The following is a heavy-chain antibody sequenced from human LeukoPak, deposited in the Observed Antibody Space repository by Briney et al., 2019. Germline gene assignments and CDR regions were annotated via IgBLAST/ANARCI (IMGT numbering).Heavy chain of an antibody. CDR1: GGSISSGGYY. D-gene: IGHD3-10*01. J-gene: IGHJ5*02. V-gene: IGHV4-31*03. Sequence: TLSLTCTVSGGSISSGGYYWRWIRQHPGKGLEWIGYIYYSGSTYYNPSLKSRVTISVDTSKNQFSLKLSSVTAADTAVYYCATQGTMVRGVIKDWFDPWGQGTLVTVSS. CDR2: IYYSGST. CDR3: ATQGTMVRGVIKDWFDP.